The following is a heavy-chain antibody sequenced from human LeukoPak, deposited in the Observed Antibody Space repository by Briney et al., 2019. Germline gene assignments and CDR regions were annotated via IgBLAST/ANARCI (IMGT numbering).Heavy chain of an antibody. CDR3: ARAGFVQWLVHFDY. V-gene: IGHV3-21*01. CDR1: GFTFSSYS. Sequence: PGGSLRLSCEASGFTFSSYSMNWVRQAPGKGLEWVSSISSSSSYIYYADSVKGRFTISRDNAKNSLYLQMNSLRAEDTAVYYCARAGFVQWLVHFDYWGQGTLVTVSS. CDR2: ISSSSSYI. J-gene: IGHJ4*02. D-gene: IGHD6-19*01.